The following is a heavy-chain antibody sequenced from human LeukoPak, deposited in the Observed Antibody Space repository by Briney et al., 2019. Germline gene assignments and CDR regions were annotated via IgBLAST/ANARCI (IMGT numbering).Heavy chain of an antibody. CDR2: ISYDGSNK. Sequence: GGSLRLSCAASGVTLSTYAMGWVRQAPGKGLEWVAVISYDGSNKYYADSVKGRFTISRDNSKNTLYPQMNSLRAEDTAVYYCARDGAIAVAGFDYWGQGTLVTVSS. V-gene: IGHV3-30*04. CDR3: ARDGAIAVAGFDY. CDR1: GVTLSTYA. J-gene: IGHJ4*02. D-gene: IGHD6-19*01.